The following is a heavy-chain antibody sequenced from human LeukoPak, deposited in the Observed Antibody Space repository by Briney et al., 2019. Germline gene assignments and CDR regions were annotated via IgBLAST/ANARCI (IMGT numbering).Heavy chain of an antibody. Sequence: PSETLSLTCTVSGGSTSSYYWSWIRQPAGKGLEWIGRIYTSGSTNYNPSLKSRVTMSVDTSKNQFSLKLSSVTAADTAVYYCARDLRATDDYGDYDETVQGDAFDIWGQGTMVTVSS. D-gene: IGHD4-17*01. CDR1: GGSTSSYY. CDR3: ARDLRATDDYGDYDETVQGDAFDI. CDR2: IYTSGST. V-gene: IGHV4-4*07. J-gene: IGHJ3*02.